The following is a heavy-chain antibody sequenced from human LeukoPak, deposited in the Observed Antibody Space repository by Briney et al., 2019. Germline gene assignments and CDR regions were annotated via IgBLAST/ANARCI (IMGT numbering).Heavy chain of an antibody. Sequence: PGGSLRLSCAASGFTFSSYAMSWVRQAPGKGLEWVSAISGSGGSTYYADSVKGRFTISRDNSKNTLYLQMNSLRAEDTAVHYCAEGGAYCSGGSCYLTAPTGAWGQGTLVTVSS. J-gene: IGHJ4*02. CDR3: AEGGAYCSGGSCYLTAPTGA. CDR2: ISGSGGST. D-gene: IGHD2-15*01. V-gene: IGHV3-23*01. CDR1: GFTFSSYA.